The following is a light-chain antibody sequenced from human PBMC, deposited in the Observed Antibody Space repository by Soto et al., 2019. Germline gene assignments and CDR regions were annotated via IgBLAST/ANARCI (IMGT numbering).Light chain of an antibody. J-gene: IGKJ1*01. CDR3: QQYGSSPS. CDR1: QSVGSS. V-gene: IGKV3-20*01. CDR2: GAS. Sequence: EIVLTQSPATLSLSPGERATLSCRASQSVGSSLAWYQQKPGQAPRLLIYGASSRATVIPDRFSGSGSGTDFTLTISRLEPEDFAVYYCQQYGSSPSFSQGTKVDIK.